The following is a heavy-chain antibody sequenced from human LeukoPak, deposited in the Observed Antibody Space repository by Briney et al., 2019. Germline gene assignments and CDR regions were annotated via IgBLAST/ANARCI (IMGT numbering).Heavy chain of an antibody. Sequence: SETLSLTCAVYGGSFSGYYWSWIRQPPGKGLEWIGYIYYSGSTNYNPSLKSRVTISVDTSKNQFSLKLSSVTAADTAVYYCARDRGARYYFDYWGQGTLVTVSS. CDR2: IYYSGST. V-gene: IGHV4-59*01. D-gene: IGHD1-26*01. J-gene: IGHJ4*02. CDR3: ARDRGARYYFDY. CDR1: GGSFSGYY.